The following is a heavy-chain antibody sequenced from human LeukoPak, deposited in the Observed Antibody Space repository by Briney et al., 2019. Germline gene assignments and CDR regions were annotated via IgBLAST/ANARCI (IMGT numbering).Heavy chain of an antibody. CDR2: IYYSGST. D-gene: IGHD6-19*01. CDR3: ACRSSGCSY. CDR1: GDSISTSSYY. Sequence: SETLSLTCSVSGDSISTSSYYWGWIRQPPGKGLEWIGTIYYSGSTYYNPSLTSRVTISVDKSKNQFSLKLSSVTAADTAVYYCACRSSGCSYWGQGTLVTVSS. V-gene: IGHV4-39*07. J-gene: IGHJ4*02.